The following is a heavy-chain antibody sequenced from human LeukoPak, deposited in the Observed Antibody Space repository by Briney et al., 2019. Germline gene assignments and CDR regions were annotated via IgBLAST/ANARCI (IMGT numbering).Heavy chain of an antibody. CDR1: GYTFTSYG. J-gene: IGHJ4*02. CDR3: ARGGHVRVYDSSAYYGHE. V-gene: IGHV1-18*01. CDR2: INPNSGGT. Sequence: ASVKVSCKASGYTFTSYGISWVRQAPGQGLEWMGWINPNSGGTNYAQKLQGRVTMTRDMSTSTVYMELSSLRSEDTAVYYCARGGHVRVYDSSAYYGHEWGQGTLVTVSS. D-gene: IGHD3-22*01.